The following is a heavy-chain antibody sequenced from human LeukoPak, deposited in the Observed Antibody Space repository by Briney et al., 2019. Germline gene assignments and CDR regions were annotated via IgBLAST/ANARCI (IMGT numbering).Heavy chain of an antibody. D-gene: IGHD2-15*01. CDR2: IYYSGST. CDR3: ARGCSGGSCYPDYYYYGMDV. J-gene: IGHJ6*02. CDR1: GGSISSYY. Sequence: PSETLSLTCTVSGGSISSYYWSWIRQPPGKGLEWIGYIYYSGSTNYNPSLKSRVTISVDTSKNQFSLKLSSVTAADTAVYYCARGCSGGSCYPDYYYYGMDVWGQGTTVTVSS. V-gene: IGHV4-59*12.